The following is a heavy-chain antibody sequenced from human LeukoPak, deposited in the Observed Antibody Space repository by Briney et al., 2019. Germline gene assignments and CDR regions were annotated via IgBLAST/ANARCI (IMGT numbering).Heavy chain of an antibody. CDR2: IYYSGST. CDR1: GGSISSGDYY. D-gene: IGHD5-24*01. V-gene: IGHV4-30-4*08. J-gene: IGHJ3*02. Sequence: PSQTLSLTCTVSGGSISSGDYYWSWIRQPPGKGLEWIGYIYYSGSTYYNPSLESRVTISVDTSKNQFSLKLSSVTAADTAVYYCARDPEMATSDAFDIWGQGTMVTVSS. CDR3: ARDPEMATSDAFDI.